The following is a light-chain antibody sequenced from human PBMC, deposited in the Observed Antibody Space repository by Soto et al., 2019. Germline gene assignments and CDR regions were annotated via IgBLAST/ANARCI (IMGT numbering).Light chain of an antibody. CDR1: QSISSW. J-gene: IGKJ1*01. CDR3: QQSYSTPWT. Sequence: DIQMTQSPSTLSASVGDRVTIACRASQSISSWLAWYQQKPGKAPKFLIYKASNLEVGVPSRFSGSGSGTEFTLTISSLQPDDFATYYCQQSYSTPWTFGQGTKVDIK. V-gene: IGKV1-5*03. CDR2: KAS.